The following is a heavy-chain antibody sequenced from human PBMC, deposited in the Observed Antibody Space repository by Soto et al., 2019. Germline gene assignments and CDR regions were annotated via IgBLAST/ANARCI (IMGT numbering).Heavy chain of an antibody. Sequence: EVQLLESGGGLGQPGGSLRLSCAVSGFTFSSYAMSWVRQAPGKGLEWVSVISGSGTYTYYADSVKGRFTISRANSKSTLYLQMSSLRAEDTAVYYCAKGGGPWVTRPEYYFDDWGLGTLVTVSS. J-gene: IGHJ4*02. V-gene: IGHV3-23*01. CDR3: AKGGGPWVTRPEYYFDD. D-gene: IGHD2-15*01. CDR2: ISGSGTYT. CDR1: GFTFSSYA.